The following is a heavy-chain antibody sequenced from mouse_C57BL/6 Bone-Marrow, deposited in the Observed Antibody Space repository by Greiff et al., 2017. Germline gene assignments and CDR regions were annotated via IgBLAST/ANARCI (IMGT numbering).Heavy chain of an antibody. V-gene: IGHV1-15*01. D-gene: IGHD1-1*01. CDR2: IDPETGGT. Sequence: QVHVKQSGAELVRPGASVTLSCKASGYTFTDYEMHWVKQTPVHGLEWIGAIDPETGGTAYNQKFKGKAILTADKSSSTAYMELRSLTSEDSAVYYCTNDYYGSSYRYWGQGTTLTVSS. J-gene: IGHJ2*01. CDR1: GYTFTDYE. CDR3: TNDYYGSSYRY.